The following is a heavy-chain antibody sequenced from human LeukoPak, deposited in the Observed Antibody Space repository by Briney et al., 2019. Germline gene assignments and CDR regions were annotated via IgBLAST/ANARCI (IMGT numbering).Heavy chain of an antibody. Sequence: PGRSLRLSCAASGFTFSSYGMHWVRQAPGKGLEWVAVISYDGSNEYYADSVKGRFTISRDNSKNTLYLQMNSLRGEDTAVYYCARERADMVRGVNDAFDIWGQGTMVTVSS. D-gene: IGHD3-10*01. CDR1: GFTFSSYG. V-gene: IGHV3-30*03. CDR3: ARERADMVRGVNDAFDI. CDR2: ISYDGSNE. J-gene: IGHJ3*02.